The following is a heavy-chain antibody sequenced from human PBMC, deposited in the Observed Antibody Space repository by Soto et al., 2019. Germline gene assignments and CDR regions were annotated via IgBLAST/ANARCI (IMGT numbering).Heavy chain of an antibody. CDR1: GFTFSSYS. J-gene: IGHJ6*02. CDR3: ARDLSGYEEDYYYGMDV. D-gene: IGHD5-12*01. CDR2: ISSSSSYI. V-gene: IGHV3-21*01. Sequence: LRLSCAASGFTFSSYSINWVRRAACKGLEWVSSISSSSSYIYYADSVKGRFTISRDNAKNSLYLQMNSLRAEDTAVYYCARDLSGYEEDYYYGMDVWGQGTTVTVSS.